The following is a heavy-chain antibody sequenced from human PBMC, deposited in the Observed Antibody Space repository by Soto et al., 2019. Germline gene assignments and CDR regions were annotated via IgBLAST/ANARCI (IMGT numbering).Heavy chain of an antibody. Sequence: QVQLVQSGAEVKKPGASVKVSCKASGYTFTSYGIGWVRQAPGQGLEWMGWISGYNGDTNYAQKLQGRVTMTTDTSTSTAYTELRSLRSDDTAVYYCARYSYSNGETGPAFAIWGQGTMVTVSS. J-gene: IGHJ3*02. CDR3: ARYSYSNGETGPAFAI. CDR2: ISGYNGDT. D-gene: IGHD3-10*01. CDR1: GYTFTSYG. V-gene: IGHV1-18*01.